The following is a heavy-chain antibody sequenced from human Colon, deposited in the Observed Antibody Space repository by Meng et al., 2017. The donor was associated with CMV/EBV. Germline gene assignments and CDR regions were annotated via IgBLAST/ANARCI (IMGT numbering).Heavy chain of an antibody. CDR3: ARDRDSSSSVDAFDI. V-gene: IGHV3-21*01. J-gene: IGHJ3*02. CDR2: ISSSSSYI. CDR1: GFTFSSYS. D-gene: IGHD6-13*01. Sequence: GGSLRLSCAASGFTFSSYSMNWVRQAPGKGLEWVSSISSSSSYIYYVDSVKGRVTISRDNAKTSLYLQMNSLRAEDTAVYYCARDRDSSSSVDAFDIWGQGTMVTVSS.